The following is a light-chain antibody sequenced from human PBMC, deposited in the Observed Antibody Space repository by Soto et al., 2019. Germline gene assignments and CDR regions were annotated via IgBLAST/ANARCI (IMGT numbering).Light chain of an antibody. CDR2: WAS. Sequence: DIVMTQSPASLAVSLGERATINCKSRQRVLYRSNNQHYLAWYQQKPGQPPKLLIYWASTRESGVPDRFSGSGSGTDFTLTISSLQAEDVAVYYCQQYYSTPWTFGQGTKVEIK. J-gene: IGKJ1*01. CDR1: QRVLYRSNNQHY. CDR3: QQYYSTPWT. V-gene: IGKV4-1*01.